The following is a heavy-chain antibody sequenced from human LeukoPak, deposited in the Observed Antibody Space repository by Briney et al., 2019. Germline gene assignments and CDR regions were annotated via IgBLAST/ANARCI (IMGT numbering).Heavy chain of an antibody. CDR2: NYYRSRWYN. D-gene: IGHD6-19*01. J-gene: IGHJ4*02. V-gene: IGHV6-1*01. Sequence: SQTLSLTCDISGDSVSSNNGAWNWIRQSPSRGLEWLGRNYYRSRWYNDYAASVAGRLTINPDTSKNQFSLQLKSVTPEDTAVYYCARDEGNTGWYTFDYWGQGTLVSVSS. CDR1: GDSVSSNNGA. CDR3: ARDEGNTGWYTFDY.